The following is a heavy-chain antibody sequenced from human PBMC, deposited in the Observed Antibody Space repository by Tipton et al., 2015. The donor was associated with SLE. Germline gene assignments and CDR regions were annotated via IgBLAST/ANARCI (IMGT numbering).Heavy chain of an antibody. V-gene: IGHV1-8*02. D-gene: IGHD2-2*01. CDR1: VGSFSSHA. Sequence: VKVSCKASVGSFSSHAINWVRQAPGQGLEWMGWMDPDSGNTVYAQRFRGRVTMTRNTSISTAYMELSSLRSEDTAVYYCARDEIVVIPAASYPYHYGMDVWGQGTTVTVSS. J-gene: IGHJ6*02. CDR3: ARDEIVVIPAASYPYHYGMDV. CDR2: MDPDSGNT.